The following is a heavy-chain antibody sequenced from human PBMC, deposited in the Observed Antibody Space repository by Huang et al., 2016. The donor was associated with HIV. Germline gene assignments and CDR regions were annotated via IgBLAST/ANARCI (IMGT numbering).Heavy chain of an antibody. J-gene: IGHJ4*02. CDR1: GYKFTSYW. D-gene: IGHD4-4*01. CDR3: ARQRAYGSTYADY. Sequence: EVQLVQSGAEVKKSGESLKISCKGSGYKFTSYWIGWGRQTPGKGLEVMGIIYPGDSDTRYRPSFQGQVTSSADKSISTAYLQWSSLKASDTAMYYCARQRAYGSTYADYWGQGTLVTVSS. CDR2: IYPGDSDT. V-gene: IGHV5-51*01.